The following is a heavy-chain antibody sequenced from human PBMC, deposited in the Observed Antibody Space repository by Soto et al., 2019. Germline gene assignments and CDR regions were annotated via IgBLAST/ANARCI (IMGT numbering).Heavy chain of an antibody. J-gene: IGHJ4*02. CDR1: GYTFNRYF. CDR2: INPSGGST. V-gene: IGHV1-46*02. D-gene: IGHD5-12*01. Sequence: ASVKVSCKASGYTFNRYFMHWVRQAPGQGLEWMGIINPSGGSTSYAQKFQGRVTMTRDTSTSTVYMELSSLRSEDTAVYYCPRVSGGYVRYLFHYWGQATLVTVAS. CDR3: PRVSGGYVRYLFHY.